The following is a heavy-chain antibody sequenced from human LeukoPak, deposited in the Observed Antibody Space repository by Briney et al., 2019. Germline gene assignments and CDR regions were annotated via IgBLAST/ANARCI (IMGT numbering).Heavy chain of an antibody. V-gene: IGHV4-39*07. CDR3: ARESQYYDILTGYEHFDY. CDR2: IYYSGST. Sequence: SETLSLTCTVSGDSISSSSSYWGWIRQPPGEGLEWIGSIYYSGSTYYNPSLKSRVTMSVDTSKNQFSLKLSSVTAADTAVYYCARESQYYDILTGYEHFDYWGQGTLVTVSS. J-gene: IGHJ4*02. CDR1: GDSISSSSSY. D-gene: IGHD3-9*01.